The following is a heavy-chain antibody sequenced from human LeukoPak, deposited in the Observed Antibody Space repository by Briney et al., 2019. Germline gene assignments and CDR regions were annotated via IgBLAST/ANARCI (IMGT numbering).Heavy chain of an antibody. D-gene: IGHD6-19*01. J-gene: IGHJ6*03. Sequence: GGALRLSCAVSGFNLNSYAMHWVRQAPGKGLEWVAVIRHDEANSFYADSVQGRFTISRDTSKKLLYLQMNSLRVEDTAVYYCAKPSGGGLYYYYYYMDVWGKGTTAIVSS. V-gene: IGHV3-30*02. CDR1: GFNLNSYA. CDR3: AKPSGGGLYYYYYYMDV. CDR2: IRHDEANS.